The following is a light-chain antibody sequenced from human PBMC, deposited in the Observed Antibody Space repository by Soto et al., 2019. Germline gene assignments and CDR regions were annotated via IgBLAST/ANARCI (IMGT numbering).Light chain of an antibody. CDR3: SSYAGSNNPLYV. Sequence: QSALTQPPSASGSPGQSVTISCTGTSSDVGGYNYVSWYQQHPGKAPKLMIYEVSKRPSGVPDRFSGSKSGNTASLTVSGLQAEDEADYYCSSYAGSNNPLYVFGTGTQLTVL. CDR2: EVS. V-gene: IGLV2-8*01. CDR1: SSDVGGYNY. J-gene: IGLJ1*01.